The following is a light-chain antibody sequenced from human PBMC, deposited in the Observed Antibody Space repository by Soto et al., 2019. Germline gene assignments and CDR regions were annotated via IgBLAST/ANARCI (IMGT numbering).Light chain of an antibody. CDR2: DVI. CDR3: CSYAGDYTFV. J-gene: IGLJ1*01. Sequence: QSALIQPRSVSGSPGQSVTISCTGTSSDVGVYKYVSWYRQHPGKAPKLMIYDVITRPSGVPDRFSGSKSGNTASLTISGRQAEDEDDYYCCSYAGDYTFVCGSGTKVTVL. V-gene: IGLV2-11*01. CDR1: SSDVGVYKY.